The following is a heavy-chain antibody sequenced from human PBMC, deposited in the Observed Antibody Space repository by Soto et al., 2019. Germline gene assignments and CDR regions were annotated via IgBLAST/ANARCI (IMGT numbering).Heavy chain of an antibody. CDR3: AKNGQPPYYYYGMDV. CDR1: GYTFSRYG. V-gene: IGHV1-18*01. D-gene: IGHD2-8*01. Sequence: QGQLVQSGPEVKKPGASVKVSCKASGYTFSRYGISWVRQAPGQGLEWMGWISGYNGDTKYAQKVQGRVTMTIDTSTYTVYMELRSLTSDDTAIYYCAKNGQPPYYYYGMDVWGQGTTVTVSS. CDR2: ISGYNGDT. J-gene: IGHJ6*02.